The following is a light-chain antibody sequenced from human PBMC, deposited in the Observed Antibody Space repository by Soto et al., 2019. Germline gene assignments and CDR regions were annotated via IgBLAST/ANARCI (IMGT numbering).Light chain of an antibody. CDR1: SSDIGGYNY. CDR2: DVT. CDR3: LSYTSTDTVV. Sequence: QSALTQPASVSGSPGQSITISCTGTSSDIGGYNYVSWLQQHPNRAPKLMIYDVTNRPSGVSNRFSGSKSDNTASLTISGLQAEDEADYYCLSYTSTDTVVFGGGTKPTVL. V-gene: IGLV2-14*01. J-gene: IGLJ2*01.